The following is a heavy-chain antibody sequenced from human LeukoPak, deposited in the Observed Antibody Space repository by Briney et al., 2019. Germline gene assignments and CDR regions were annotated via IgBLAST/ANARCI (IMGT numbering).Heavy chain of an antibody. CDR1: GGSISSGSYY. V-gene: IGHV4-61*02. CDR3: ARATSSYFYYMDV. CDR2: IYTSGST. J-gene: IGHJ6*03. Sequence: SETLSLTCTVSGGSISSGSYYWSWFRQPAEKGLEWIGRIYTSGSTYYNPSLKSRVTISADTSKNQFSMNVSSVTAADTAVYYCARATSSYFYYMDVWGKGTTVTISS. D-gene: IGHD5-12*01.